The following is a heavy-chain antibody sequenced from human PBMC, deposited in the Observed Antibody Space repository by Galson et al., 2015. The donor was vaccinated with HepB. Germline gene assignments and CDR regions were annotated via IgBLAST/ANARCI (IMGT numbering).Heavy chain of an antibody. CDR1: GYSFTSYW. J-gene: IGHJ6*03. CDR2: IYPGDSDT. Sequence: QSGAEVKKPGESLKISCKGSGYSFTSYWIGWVRQMPGKGLEWMGIIYPGDSDTRYSPSFQGQVTISADKSISTAYLQWSSLKASDTAMYYCARHRYCSSTSCFKGSDYYMDVWDKGTTVTVSS. V-gene: IGHV5-51*01. D-gene: IGHD2-2*01. CDR3: ARHRYCSSTSCFKGSDYYMDV.